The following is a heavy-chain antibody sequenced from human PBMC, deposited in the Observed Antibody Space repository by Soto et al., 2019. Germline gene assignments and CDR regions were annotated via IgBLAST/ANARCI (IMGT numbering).Heavy chain of an antibody. CDR2: IYSGGST. J-gene: IGHJ3*02. V-gene: IGHV3-53*01. D-gene: IGHD3-22*01. CDR1: GFTVSSNY. CDR3: ARIAPYYYDSSGLYAFDI. Sequence: SLRLSCAASGFTVSSNYMSWVRQAPGKGLEWVSVIYSGGSTYYADSVKCRFTISRDNSKNTLYLQMNSLRAEDTAVYYCARIAPYYYDSSGLYAFDIWGQGTMVTVSS.